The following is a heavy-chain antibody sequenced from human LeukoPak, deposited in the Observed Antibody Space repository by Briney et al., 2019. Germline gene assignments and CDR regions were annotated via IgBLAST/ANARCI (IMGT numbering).Heavy chain of an antibody. CDR3: ARGLGYCSSTSCLNWFDP. D-gene: IGHD2-2*01. CDR1: GGSISSSSHY. V-gene: IGHV4-39*07. J-gene: IGHJ5*02. Sequence: SETLSLTCTVSGGSISSSSHYWGWIRQPPGKGLEWIGSIYYSGSTYYNPSLKSRVTISVDTSKNQFSLKLSSVTAADTAVYYYARGLGYCSSTSCLNWFDPWGQGTLVTVSS. CDR2: IYYSGST.